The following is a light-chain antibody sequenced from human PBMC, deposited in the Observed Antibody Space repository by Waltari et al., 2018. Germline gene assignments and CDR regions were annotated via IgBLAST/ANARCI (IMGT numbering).Light chain of an antibody. V-gene: IGKV4-1*01. CDR1: QSILSSSNNRNF. CDR3: QQYYSDKT. Sequence: VSLGERATISCKSSQSILSSSNNRNFLSWYQQKPGQPPKLLIYWASTRESGVPDRFSGSGSGTDFTLTISSLQAEDVAVYYCQQYYSDKTFGQGTKVEIK. J-gene: IGKJ1*01. CDR2: WAS.